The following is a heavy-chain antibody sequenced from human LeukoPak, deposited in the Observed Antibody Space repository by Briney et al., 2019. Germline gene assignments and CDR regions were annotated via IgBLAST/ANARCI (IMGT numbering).Heavy chain of an antibody. CDR1: GGSFSGYY. V-gene: IGHV4-39*01. J-gene: IGHJ4*02. CDR3: ARLVPPMVPGYYFDY. CDR2: IYYSGST. D-gene: IGHD4/OR15-4a*01. Sequence: PSETLSLTCAVYGGSFSGYYWGWIRQPPGRGLEWIGSIYYSGSTYYNPSLKSRVTISVDTSKNQFSLKLSSVTAADTAVYYCARLVPPMVPGYYFDYWGQGTLVTVSS.